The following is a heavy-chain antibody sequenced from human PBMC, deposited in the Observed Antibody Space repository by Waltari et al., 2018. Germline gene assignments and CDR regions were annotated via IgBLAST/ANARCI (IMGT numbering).Heavy chain of an antibody. V-gene: IGHV4-39*07. CDR1: DDSTRYSSYF. J-gene: IGHJ5*01. CDR2: VYISGTT. Sequence: LQLQESGPGLVKASETLSLNCTVSDDSTRYSSYFWGWIRQPPGKGLEWIGSVYISGTTHYNPSLKGRVTMSLETSKNQFSLKLKSVTAADTAVYYCARGGYYYDTLGDSWGQGTLVTVSS. CDR3: ARGGYYYDTLGDS. D-gene: IGHD3-22*01.